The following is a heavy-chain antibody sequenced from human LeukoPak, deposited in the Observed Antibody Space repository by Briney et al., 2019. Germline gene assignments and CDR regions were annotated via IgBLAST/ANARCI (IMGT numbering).Heavy chain of an antibody. D-gene: IGHD6-19*01. Sequence: SETLSLTCAVYGGSFNGYYWTWIRQPPGKGLEWIGEINHSGSTDHNPSLKSRVTISVDTSKNQFSLKLSSVTAADTAVYYCAREYSSGWLRAFDPWGQGTLVTVSS. CDR1: GGSFNGYY. CDR2: INHSGST. V-gene: IGHV4-34*01. J-gene: IGHJ5*02. CDR3: AREYSSGWLRAFDP.